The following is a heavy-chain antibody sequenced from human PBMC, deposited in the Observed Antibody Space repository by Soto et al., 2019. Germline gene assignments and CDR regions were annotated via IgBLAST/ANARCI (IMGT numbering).Heavy chain of an antibody. CDR1: GGSISSGAYY. Sequence: QVQLQESGPGLVTPSQSLSLTCTVSGGSISSGAYYWRWIRQHPGRGLEWIGHISYRGNTDYNPSLESRVAISLDTPRNQFSLKLRSVSAADTAVYYCAASPNADFFDYWGQGALVTVPA. J-gene: IGHJ4*02. CDR2: ISYRGNT. CDR3: AASPNADFFDY. V-gene: IGHV4-31*03.